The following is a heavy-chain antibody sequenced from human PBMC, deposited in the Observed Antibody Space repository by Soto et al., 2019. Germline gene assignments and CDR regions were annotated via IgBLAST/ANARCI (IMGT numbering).Heavy chain of an antibody. Sequence: GGSLRLSCAASGFTFSSYGMHWVRQAPGKGLEWVAVISYDGSNKYYADSVKGRFTISRDNSKNTLYLQMNSLRAEDTAVYYCAKDPNDYGDYFDYWGQGTLVTVSS. D-gene: IGHD4-17*01. CDR2: ISYDGSNK. CDR1: GFTFSSYG. CDR3: AKDPNDYGDYFDY. V-gene: IGHV3-30*18. J-gene: IGHJ4*02.